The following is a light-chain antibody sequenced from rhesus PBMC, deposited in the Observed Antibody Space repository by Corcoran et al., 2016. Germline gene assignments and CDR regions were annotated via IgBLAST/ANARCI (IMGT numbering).Light chain of an antibody. CDR3: GNGSNVIFT. V-gene: IGKV2-64*01. CDR1: QSLVHNNGHTY. Sequence: DVVMTQSPLSLPITPGQPASISCRSSQSLVHNNGHTYLSWYQQKPSQHPRRLIYQVSNWDSGVLERFSGSGAGTDFTKKISRVGAEYVGVYYCGNGSNVIFTFGPETKLSIK. J-gene: IGKJ3*01. CDR2: QVS.